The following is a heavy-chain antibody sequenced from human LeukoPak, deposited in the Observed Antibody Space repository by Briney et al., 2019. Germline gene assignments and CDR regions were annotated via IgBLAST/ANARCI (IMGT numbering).Heavy chain of an antibody. CDR2: IYPGDSDT. CDR3: ARSPRGVWHLPKHFDY. V-gene: IGHV5-51*01. CDR1: GYIFNNYW. J-gene: IGHJ4*02. Sequence: GESLKISCKGSGYIFNNYWIVWMRQMPGKGPEWLGIIYPGDSDTRYRPSFQGHVTISADRSIDTAYLQWTSLKASDTAIYYCARSPRGVWHLPKHFDYWGQGTLVTVSS. D-gene: IGHD3-16*01.